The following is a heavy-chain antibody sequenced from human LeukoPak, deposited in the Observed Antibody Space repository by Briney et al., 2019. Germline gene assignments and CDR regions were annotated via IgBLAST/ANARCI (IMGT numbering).Heavy chain of an antibody. V-gene: IGHV3-74*01. CDR3: ARPHCYDTSGYCPDFDL. J-gene: IGHJ4*02. CDR1: GFTFSAHW. D-gene: IGHD3-22*01. CDR2: IDSGGGGT. Sequence: AGGSLRLSCVASGFTFSAHWRHGVRPAPGRGRVWVSRIDSGGGGTFYADSVKGRFTISRDNAKNTRYLQMKSLRPEDTAVYCCARPHCYDTSGYCPDFDLWGQGTRVTVSS.